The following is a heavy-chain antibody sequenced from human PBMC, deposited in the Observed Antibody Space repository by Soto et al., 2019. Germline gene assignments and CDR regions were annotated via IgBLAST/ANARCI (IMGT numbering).Heavy chain of an antibody. J-gene: IGHJ6*02. CDR2: ISSSGSTI. CDR3: ARTPLSSSWPYYYYYYGMDV. Sequence: TGGSLRLSCAASGFTFSDYYMSWIRQAPGKGLEWVSYISSSGSTIYYADSVKGRFTISRDNAKNSLYLQMNSLRAEDTAVYYCARTPLSSSWPYYYYYYGMDVWGQGTTVTVSS. CDR1: GFTFSDYY. D-gene: IGHD6-13*01. V-gene: IGHV3-11*01.